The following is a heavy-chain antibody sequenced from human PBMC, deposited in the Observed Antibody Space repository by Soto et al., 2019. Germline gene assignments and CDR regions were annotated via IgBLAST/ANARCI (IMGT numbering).Heavy chain of an antibody. CDR1: GGSISSYY. D-gene: IGHD3-22*01. CDR3: ASFYYYDSSGYPGPH. Sequence: SETLSLTCTVSGGSISSYYWSWIRQPPGKGLEWIGYIYYSGSTYYNPSLKSRVTISVDTSKNQFSLKLSSVTAADTAVYYCASFYYYDSSGYPGPHWGQGTLVTVPS. V-gene: IGHV4-59*08. CDR2: IYYSGST. J-gene: IGHJ1*01.